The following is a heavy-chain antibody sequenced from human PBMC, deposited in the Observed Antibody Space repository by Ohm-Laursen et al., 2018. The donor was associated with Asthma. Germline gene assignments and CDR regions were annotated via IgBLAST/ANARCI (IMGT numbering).Heavy chain of an antibody. J-gene: IGHJ4*02. D-gene: IGHD2-15*01. CDR2: IYYSGST. V-gene: IGHV4-31*03. CDR3: ARWGYCSGGSCSGLYYFDY. CDR1: GGSISSGGYY. Sequence: LSLTCPVSGGSISSGGYYWSWIRQHPGKGLEWIGYIYYSGSTYYNPSLKSRVTISVDTSKNQFSLKLSSVTAADTAVYYCARWGYCSGGSCSGLYYFDYWGQGTLVTVSS.